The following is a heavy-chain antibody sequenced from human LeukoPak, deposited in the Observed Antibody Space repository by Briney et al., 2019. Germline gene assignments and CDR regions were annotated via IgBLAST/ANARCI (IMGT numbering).Heavy chain of an antibody. CDR2: IYHSGNT. CDR1: GGSISSSNW. Sequence: SETLSLTCAVSGGSISSSNWWSWVRQPPGKGLEWIGEIYHSGNTNYNPSLKSRVTISIDKSKNQFSLKLSSVTAADTAIYYCAREYGSSHSFDPLGQGTLVTVSS. D-gene: IGHD6-13*01. V-gene: IGHV4/OR15-8*02. J-gene: IGHJ5*02. CDR3: AREYGSSHSFDP.